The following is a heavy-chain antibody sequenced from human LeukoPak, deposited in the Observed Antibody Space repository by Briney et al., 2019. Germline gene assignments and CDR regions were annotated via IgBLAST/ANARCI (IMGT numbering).Heavy chain of an antibody. CDR3: AKDKGCSSTSCYHYYYYGMDV. J-gene: IGHJ6*02. V-gene: IGHV3-43*01. D-gene: IGHD2-2*01. CDR2: ISWGGGST. CDR1: GFTFDDYT. Sequence: WGSLRLSCAASGFTFDDYTMHWVRQAPGKGLEWVSLISWGGGSTYYADSVKGRFTISRDNSKNSLYLQMNSLRTEDTALYYCAKDKGCSSTSCYHYYYYGMDVWGQGTTVTVSS.